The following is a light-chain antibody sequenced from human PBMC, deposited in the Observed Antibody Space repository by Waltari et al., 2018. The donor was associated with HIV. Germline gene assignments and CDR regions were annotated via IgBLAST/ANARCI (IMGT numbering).Light chain of an antibody. V-gene: IGLV2-14*01. J-gene: IGLJ3*02. CDR3: SSYTSTNTLV. CDR2: EVN. CDR1: SSDVGGYNY. Sequence: QSALTQPASVSGSPGQSITISCTGTSSDVGGYNYVSWYQQHPGKAPKLMIYEVNKRPSGVSNRFSGSKSGNRASLTISGLQAEDEADYYCSSYTSTNTLVFGGGTKLTVL.